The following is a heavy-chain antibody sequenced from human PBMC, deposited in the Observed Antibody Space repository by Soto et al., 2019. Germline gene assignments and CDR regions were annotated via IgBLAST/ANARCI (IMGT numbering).Heavy chain of an antibody. V-gene: IGHV1-69*01. CDR2: IIPIFGTA. Sequence: QVQLVQSGAEVKKPGSSVKVSCKASGGTFSSYAISWVRQAPGQGLEWMGGIIPIFGTANYAQKFQGRVTITADESTSTTYMELSILSCQDTAVYYCARSLYGDYEGAFDNWGQGTMVTVSS. D-gene: IGHD4-17*01. CDR1: GGTFSSYA. CDR3: ARSLYGDYEGAFDN. J-gene: IGHJ3*02.